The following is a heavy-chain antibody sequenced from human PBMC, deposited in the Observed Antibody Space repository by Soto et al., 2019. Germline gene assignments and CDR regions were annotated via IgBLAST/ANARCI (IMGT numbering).Heavy chain of an antibody. CDR2: ISDRGDTT. J-gene: IGHJ4*02. CDR1: GFTISSYA. D-gene: IGHD1-1*01. V-gene: IGHV3-23*01. Sequence: LRLSCAASGFTISSYAMYWVRQAPGKGLEWVSAISDRGDTTHYADSVKGRFTISRDTSKNTLYLQLNTLRADDTAVYYCAKDKPGTTSFDYWGQGTLVTVSS. CDR3: AKDKPGTTSFDY.